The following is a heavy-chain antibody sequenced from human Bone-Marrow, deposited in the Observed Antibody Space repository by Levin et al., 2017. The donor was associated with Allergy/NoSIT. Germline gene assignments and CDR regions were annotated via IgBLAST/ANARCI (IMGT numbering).Heavy chain of an antibody. Sequence: KPSETLSLTCTVSGGSIDYYYWSWIRQTPGKALEWIGSIYYTGTTNYNPSLKSRVTISVDTSKNQFSLKMTSVTAADTAVYYCARHEAPYQLLYFFDPWGQGTLVIVSS. CDR2: IYYTGTT. D-gene: IGHD2-2*02. V-gene: IGHV4-59*08. CDR3: ARHEAPYQLLYFFDP. CDR1: GGSIDYYY. J-gene: IGHJ5*02.